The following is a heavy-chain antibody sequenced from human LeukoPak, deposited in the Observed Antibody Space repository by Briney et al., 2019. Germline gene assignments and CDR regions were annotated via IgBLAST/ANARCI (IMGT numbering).Heavy chain of an antibody. CDR3: TRGGVGGFFDH. D-gene: IGHD3-10*01. V-gene: IGHV3-74*01. CDR1: GFTFSSYW. CDR2: IHSDGSST. J-gene: IGHJ4*02. Sequence: GGSLRLSCAASGFTFSSYWMHWVRQAPGKGLVWVSHIHSDGSSTSYADSVKCRFTISRDNAKNTLFLQMNSLRVEDTAVYYCTRGGVGGFFDHYGQGTLGIVSS.